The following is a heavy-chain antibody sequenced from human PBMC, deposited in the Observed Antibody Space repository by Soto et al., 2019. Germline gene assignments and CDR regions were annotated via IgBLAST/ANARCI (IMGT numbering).Heavy chain of an antibody. J-gene: IGHJ4*02. CDR2: INHSGST. V-gene: IGHV4-34*01. CDR1: GGSFSGYF. CDR3: ARGWEWDIVATLGY. Sequence: SETLSLTCAVYGGSFSGYFWSWIRQPPGKGLEWIGEINHSGSTNYNPSLKSRVTISVDTSKNQFSLKLSSVTAADTAVYYCARGWEWDIVATLGYWGQGTLVTV. D-gene: IGHD5-12*01.